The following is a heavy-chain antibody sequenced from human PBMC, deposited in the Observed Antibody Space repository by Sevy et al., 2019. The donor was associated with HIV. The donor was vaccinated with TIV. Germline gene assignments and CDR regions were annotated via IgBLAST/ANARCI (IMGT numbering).Heavy chain of an antibody. Sequence: WGSLRLSCAASGFTFSNYGMHWVRQAPGKGLEWVAVIWNDGSNKYYADSVKGRFTISRDNSKNTLYLQMNSLRVEDTAVYYCARGGDFNDRSAKRDFDYWGQGTLVTVSS. CDR1: GFTFSNYG. D-gene: IGHD3-22*01. V-gene: IGHV3-33*01. CDR3: ARGGDFNDRSAKRDFDY. J-gene: IGHJ4*02. CDR2: IWNDGSNK.